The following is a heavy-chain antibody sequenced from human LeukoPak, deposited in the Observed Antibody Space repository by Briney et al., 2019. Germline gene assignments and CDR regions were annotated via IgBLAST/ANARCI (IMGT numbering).Heavy chain of an antibody. CDR1: GFTFSSYV. Sequence: GGSLRLSCAASGFTFSSYVMNWVRQAPGKGLEWVSTISGSGGSTYYADSVKGRFTISRDNSKNTLYLEMNSQRAKDTAIYYCAKESSSGYFNWGQGTLVSVSS. CDR2: ISGSGGST. V-gene: IGHV3-23*01. CDR3: AKESSSGYFN. J-gene: IGHJ4*02. D-gene: IGHD3-22*01.